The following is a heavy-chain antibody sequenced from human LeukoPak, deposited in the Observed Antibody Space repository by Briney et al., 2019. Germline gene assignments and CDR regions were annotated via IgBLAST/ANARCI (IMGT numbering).Heavy chain of an antibody. Sequence: GGSLRLSCAASRFTFDDYAMHWVRQAPGKGLEWVSGISWNSGSIGYADSVKGRFTISRDNAKNSLYLQMNSLRAEDTALYYCAPIAYGSGSPSDYWGQGTLVTVSS. CDR3: APIAYGSGSPSDY. V-gene: IGHV3-9*01. D-gene: IGHD3-10*01. CDR1: RFTFDDYA. J-gene: IGHJ4*02. CDR2: ISWNSGSI.